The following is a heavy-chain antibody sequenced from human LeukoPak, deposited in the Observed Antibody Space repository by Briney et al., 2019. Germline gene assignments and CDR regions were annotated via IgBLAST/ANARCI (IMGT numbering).Heavy chain of an antibody. Sequence: PGGTLRVSCAASGFTFSGYSMNWVRQAPGKGLEWVSSITSSSSYIYYSDSVKGRFTISRDNAKNSMYLQMNSLRAEDTAVYYCARCGGGNPRWFDPWGQGTLVNVSS. CDR2: ITSSSSYI. J-gene: IGHJ5*02. V-gene: IGHV3-21*01. CDR1: GFTFSGYS. CDR3: ARCGGGNPRWFDP. D-gene: IGHD4-23*01.